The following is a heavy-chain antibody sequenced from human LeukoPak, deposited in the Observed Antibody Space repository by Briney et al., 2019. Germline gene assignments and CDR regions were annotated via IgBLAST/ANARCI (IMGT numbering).Heavy chain of an antibody. CDR1: GGSISSGGYS. V-gene: IGHV4-31*03. CDR3: ARARGPSLGSAYDY. J-gene: IGHJ4*02. D-gene: IGHD3-22*01. CDR2: IYYTGST. Sequence: PSENLSLTCTVSGGSISSGGYSWTWIRQHSGKGLEWIGYIYYTGSTYYNPSLKSRVTISVDTSKNQFSLKLSSVTAADTAVYYCARARGPSLGSAYDYWGRGTLVTVSS.